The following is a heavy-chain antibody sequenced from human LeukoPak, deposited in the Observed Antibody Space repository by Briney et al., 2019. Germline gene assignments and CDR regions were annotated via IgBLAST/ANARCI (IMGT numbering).Heavy chain of an antibody. D-gene: IGHD6-19*01. Sequence: SETLSLTCTVSGGSISSYYWSWIRQPPGKGLEWIGYIYYSGSTNYNPSLKSRVTISVDTSKNQFSLKLSSVTAADTAVYYCARDSRRAVAGTSVDYWGQGTLVTVSS. CDR2: IYYSGST. CDR3: ARDSRRAVAGTSVDY. CDR1: GGSISSYY. J-gene: IGHJ4*02. V-gene: IGHV4-59*12.